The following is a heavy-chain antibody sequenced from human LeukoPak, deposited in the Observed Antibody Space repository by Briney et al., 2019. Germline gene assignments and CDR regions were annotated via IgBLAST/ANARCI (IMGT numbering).Heavy chain of an antibody. Sequence: SETLSLTCAVYGGSFSGYYWSWIRQPPGKGLEWIGEINHSGSTNYNPSLKSRVTISVDTSKNQFSPKLSSVTAADTAVYYCARGDGIVVVPAAPMGWFDPWGQGTLVTVSS. CDR2: INHSGST. CDR3: ARGDGIVVVPAAPMGWFDP. J-gene: IGHJ5*02. D-gene: IGHD2-2*01. CDR1: GGSFSGYY. V-gene: IGHV4-34*01.